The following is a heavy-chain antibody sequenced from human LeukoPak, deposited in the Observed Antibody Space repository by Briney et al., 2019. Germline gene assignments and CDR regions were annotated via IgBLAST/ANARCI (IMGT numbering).Heavy chain of an antibody. CDR2: INPSGGST. Sequence: GASVNVSCKASGYTFTSYYMHWVRQAPGQGLEWMGIINPSGGSTSYAQKFQGRVTMTRDMSTSTVYMELSSLRSEDTAVYYCARDLWAGAAGSNWFDPWGQGTLVTVSS. CDR3: ARDLWAGAAGSNWFDP. D-gene: IGHD6-13*01. CDR1: GYTFTSYY. V-gene: IGHV1-46*01. J-gene: IGHJ5*02.